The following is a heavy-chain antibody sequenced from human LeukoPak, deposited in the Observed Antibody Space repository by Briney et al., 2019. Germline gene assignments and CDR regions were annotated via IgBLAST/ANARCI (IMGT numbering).Heavy chain of an antibody. D-gene: IGHD3-22*01. J-gene: IGHJ4*02. CDR1: GGSISSYY. CDR2: IYYSGST. Sequence: SETLSLTCTVSGGSISSYYWGWIRQPPGKELEWIGSIYYSGSTYYNPSLKSRVTISVDTSKNQFSLKLSSVTAADTAVYYCARLYYDSSGYLRSFDYWGQGTLVTVSS. CDR3: ARLYYDSSGYLRSFDY. V-gene: IGHV4-39*01.